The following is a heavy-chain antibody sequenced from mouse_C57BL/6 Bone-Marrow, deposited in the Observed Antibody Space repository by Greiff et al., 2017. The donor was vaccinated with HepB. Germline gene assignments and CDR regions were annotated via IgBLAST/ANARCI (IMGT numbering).Heavy chain of an antibody. CDR1: GYTFTSYW. V-gene: IGHV1-59*01. Sequence: VQLQQPGAELVRPGPSVKLSCKASGYTFTSYWMHWVKQRPGQGLEWIGVIDPSDSYTNYNQKCKGKATLTVDTSSNTAYMQLSSLTTEDSAIYYCARKTGGYAMDYWGQGTSVTVSS. CDR3: ARKTGGYAMDY. J-gene: IGHJ4*01. CDR2: IDPSDSYT. D-gene: IGHD3-2*01.